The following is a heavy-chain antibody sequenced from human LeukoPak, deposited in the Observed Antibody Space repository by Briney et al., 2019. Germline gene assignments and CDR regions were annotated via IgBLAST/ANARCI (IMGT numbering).Heavy chain of an antibody. D-gene: IGHD6-19*01. V-gene: IGHV3-30*04. J-gene: IGHJ6*02. CDR2: ISYDGSNK. CDR1: GFTFSSYA. CDR3: AREKRPKRGIAVAGTGYYYYYGMDV. Sequence: GRSLRLSCAASGFTFSSYAMHWVRQAPGKGLEWVAVISYDGSNKYYADSVKGRFTISRDNSKNTLYLQMNSLRAEDTAVYYCAREKRPKRGIAVAGTGYYYYYGMDVWGQGTTVTVSS.